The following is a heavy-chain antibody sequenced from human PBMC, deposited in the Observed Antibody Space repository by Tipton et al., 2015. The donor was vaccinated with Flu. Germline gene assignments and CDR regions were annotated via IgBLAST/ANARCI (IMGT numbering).Heavy chain of an antibody. V-gene: IGHV4-38-2*02. CDR2: IYHSGST. CDR3: ARDLRLDYFDY. D-gene: IGHD5/OR15-5a*01. J-gene: IGHJ4*02. Sequence: TLSLTCTVSGYSISSGYYWGWIRQPPGKGLEWIGSIYHSGSTNYNPSLKSRVTISVDTSKNQFSLKLSSVTAADTAVYYCARDLRLDYFDYWGQGTLVTVSS. CDR1: GYSISSGYY.